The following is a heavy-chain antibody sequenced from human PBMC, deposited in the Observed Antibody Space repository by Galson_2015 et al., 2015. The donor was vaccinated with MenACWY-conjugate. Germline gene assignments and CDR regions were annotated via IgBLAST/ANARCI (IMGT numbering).Heavy chain of an antibody. D-gene: IGHD4-17*01. Sequence: SLRLSCAASGFTFSNYAMHWVRQAPGKGLQWVSGLSATGTYTYYADSIKGRFTISRDNSQNTLYLHMERLRAEDTAVYYCAKLPTDGDWFARWGQGTLVTVSS. CDR3: AKLPTDGDWFAR. V-gene: IGHV3-23*01. CDR2: LSATGTYT. CDR1: GFTFSNYA. J-gene: IGHJ5*02.